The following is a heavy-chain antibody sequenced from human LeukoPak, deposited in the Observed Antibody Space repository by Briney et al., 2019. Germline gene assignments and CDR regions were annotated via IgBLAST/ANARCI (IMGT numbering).Heavy chain of an antibody. Sequence: KPSETLSLTCTVSGGSISSGGYYWSWIRQHPGRGLEWIGYIYYSGSTYYNPSLKSRVTISVDTSKNQFSLKLSSVTAADTAVYYCARGTYCSGGSCYSNWFDPWGQGTLVTVSS. V-gene: IGHV4-31*03. D-gene: IGHD2-15*01. CDR1: GGSISSGGYY. CDR3: ARGTYCSGGSCYSNWFDP. CDR2: IYYSGST. J-gene: IGHJ5*02.